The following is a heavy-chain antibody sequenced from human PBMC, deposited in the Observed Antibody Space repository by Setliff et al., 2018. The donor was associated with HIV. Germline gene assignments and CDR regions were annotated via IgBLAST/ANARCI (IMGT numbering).Heavy chain of an antibody. Sequence: SETLSLTCPVSGGSISSGTSYWSWIRQPAGKGLEWIGHIYTSGSTNYNPSLKSRVTISVDTSKNQVSLRLSSVTAADTAAYYCARDGDVVGFWGYYMDVWGKGTTVTVSS. V-gene: IGHV4-61*09. CDR1: GGSISSGTSY. D-gene: IGHD3-16*01. CDR3: ARDGDVVGFWGYYMDV. CDR2: IYTSGST. J-gene: IGHJ6*03.